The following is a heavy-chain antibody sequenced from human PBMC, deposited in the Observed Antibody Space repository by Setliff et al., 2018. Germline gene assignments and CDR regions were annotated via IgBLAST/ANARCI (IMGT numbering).Heavy chain of an antibody. CDR3: ARDRRDYIGAGSSEIDYYYYYYMDV. CDR1: GGSISNFY. J-gene: IGHJ6*03. V-gene: IGHV4-4*08. CDR2: ISPGRSI. Sequence: SETLSLTCSVSGGSISNFYWSWIRQPPGKGLEWIGSISPGRSINYNPSLRRRVTISGDTSKNQISLNLSSGTAADTAVYYCARDRRDYIGAGSSEIDYYYYYYMDVWGKGTTVTVSS. D-gene: IGHD3-10*01.